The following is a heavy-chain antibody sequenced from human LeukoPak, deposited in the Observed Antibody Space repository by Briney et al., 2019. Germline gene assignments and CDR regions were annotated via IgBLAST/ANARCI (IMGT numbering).Heavy chain of an antibody. D-gene: IGHD3-10*01. Sequence: GASVKVSCKASGYTFTSYAMNWVRQAPGQGLEWMGWINTNTGNPTYAQGFTGRFVFSLDTSVSTAYLQISSLKAEDTAVYYCARDYKGSRMGSSNWFDPWGQGTLVTVSS. J-gene: IGHJ5*02. CDR1: GYTFTSYA. V-gene: IGHV7-4-1*02. CDR2: INTNTGNP. CDR3: ARDYKGSRMGSSNWFDP.